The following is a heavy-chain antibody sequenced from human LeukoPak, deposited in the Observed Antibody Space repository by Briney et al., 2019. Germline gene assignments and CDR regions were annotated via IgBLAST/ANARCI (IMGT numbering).Heavy chain of an antibody. J-gene: IGHJ6*03. Sequence: GGSLRLSCAASGFTFSSYAMSWVRQAPGKGLEWVSAISGSGGSTYYADSVKGRLTISRDNSKNTLYLQMNSLRAEDTAVYYCAKKHYYYYYYMDVWGKGTTVTVSS. CDR2: ISGSGGST. V-gene: IGHV3-23*01. CDR1: GFTFSSYA. CDR3: AKKHYYYYYYMDV.